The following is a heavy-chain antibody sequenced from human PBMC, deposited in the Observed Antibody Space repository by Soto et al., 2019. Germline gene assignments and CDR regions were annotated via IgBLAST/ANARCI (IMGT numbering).Heavy chain of an antibody. CDR1: DYTFTSYG. Sequence: EASVKVSCKASDYTFTSYGISWVRQAPGQGLEWMGWINPNSGGTNYAQKFQGRVTMTRDTSISTAYMELSRLRSEDTAVYYCARGYDSSGYFDYWGQGTLVTVSS. J-gene: IGHJ4*02. V-gene: IGHV1-2*02. CDR3: ARGYDSSGYFDY. D-gene: IGHD3-22*01. CDR2: INPNSGGT.